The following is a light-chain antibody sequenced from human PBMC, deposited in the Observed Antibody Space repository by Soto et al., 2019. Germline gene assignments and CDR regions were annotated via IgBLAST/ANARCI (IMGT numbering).Light chain of an antibody. V-gene: IGLV2-14*03. Sequence: QSALTQPASVSGSPGQSITISCTGTSSDIGGYNYVSWYQPHPGKAPKLMIYDVSNRPSGVSNRFSGSKSGNTASLTISGLQAEDEADYSCSSYTSSSSLFGGGTKVTVL. CDR1: SSDIGGYNY. CDR2: DVS. CDR3: SSYTSSSSL. J-gene: IGLJ2*01.